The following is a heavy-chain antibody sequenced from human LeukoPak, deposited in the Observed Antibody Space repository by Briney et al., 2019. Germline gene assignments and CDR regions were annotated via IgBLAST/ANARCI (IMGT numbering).Heavy chain of an antibody. D-gene: IGHD6-13*01. CDR1: GGSISSYY. Sequence: SETLSLTCTVSGGSISSYYWSWIRQPPGKGLEWIGYIYYSGSTNYNPSLKSRVTISVDTSKNQFSLQLNSVTPEDTAVYYCARDLIGSRRAFDIWGQGTMVTVSS. J-gene: IGHJ3*02. V-gene: IGHV4-59*12. CDR2: IYYSGST. CDR3: ARDLIGSRRAFDI.